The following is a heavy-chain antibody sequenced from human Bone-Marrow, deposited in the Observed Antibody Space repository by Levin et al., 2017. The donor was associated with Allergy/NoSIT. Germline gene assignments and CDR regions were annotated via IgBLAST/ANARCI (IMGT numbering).Heavy chain of an antibody. V-gene: IGHV3-33*01. CDR2: IWSDGTNK. CDR1: GFTFSSFG. CDR3: ARCSGYDLTVYPERVTFDI. D-gene: IGHD5-12*01. Sequence: GGSLRLSCAASGFTFSSFGVHWVRQAPGKGLEWVAVIWSDGTNKFYEDSVKGRFTISSDNSKNTLFLQMKSLRAEATAVYYCARCSGYDLTVYPERVTFDIWGQGTMVTVSS. J-gene: IGHJ3*02.